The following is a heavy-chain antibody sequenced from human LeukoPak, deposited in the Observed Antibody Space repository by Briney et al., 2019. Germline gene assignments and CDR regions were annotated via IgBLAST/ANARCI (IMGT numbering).Heavy chain of an antibody. V-gene: IGHV3-30*18. D-gene: IGHD2/OR15-2a*01. J-gene: IGHJ4*02. Sequence: GGSLRLSCAASGFTFSGYAMHWVRQAPGKGLEWVAVISLDGSTKYDADSVKGRFTISRDNSKNKLFLQMNSLRAEDTALYYCVKDSTLSFDYWGQGTLVTVSS. CDR3: VKDSTLSFDY. CDR2: ISLDGSTK. CDR1: GFTFSGYA.